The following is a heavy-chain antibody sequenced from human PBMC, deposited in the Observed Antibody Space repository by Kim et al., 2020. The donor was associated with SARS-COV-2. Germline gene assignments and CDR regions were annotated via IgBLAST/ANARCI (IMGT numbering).Heavy chain of an antibody. CDR2: INPTGDTT. V-gene: IGHV1-46*01. CDR1: GYTFSNYY. D-gene: IGHD5-12*01. Sequence: ASVKVSCKASGYTFSNYYKHWVRQAPGQGLEWMGMINPTGDTTNYAQKFQGRVTMTRDASTNTVYMELSSLRSEDTAIYYCARRGADGYNFGYWGQGTLVTVSS. J-gene: IGHJ4*02. CDR3: ARRGADGYNFGY.